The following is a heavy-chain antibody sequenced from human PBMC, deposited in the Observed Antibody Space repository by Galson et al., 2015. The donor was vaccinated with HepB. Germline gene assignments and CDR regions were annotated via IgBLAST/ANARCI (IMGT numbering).Heavy chain of an antibody. Sequence: SLRLSCAASGFTFSSYGMHWVRQAPGKGLEWVAVISYDGSNKYYADSVKGRFTISRDNSKNTLYLQMNSLRAEDTAVYYCAKPHQQLVAVYFDYWGQGTLVTVSS. CDR3: AKPHQQLVAVYFDY. CDR1: GFTFSSYG. V-gene: IGHV3-30*18. D-gene: IGHD6-13*01. J-gene: IGHJ4*02. CDR2: ISYDGSNK.